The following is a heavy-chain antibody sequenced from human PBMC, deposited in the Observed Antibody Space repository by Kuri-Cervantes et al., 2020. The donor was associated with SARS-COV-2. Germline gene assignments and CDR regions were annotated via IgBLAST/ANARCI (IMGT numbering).Heavy chain of an antibody. D-gene: IGHD5-12*01. Sequence: GGSLSLACAVSGFTFRSSHMNWVRQAPGEGLEWISSISDWSLNIYYADSVKGRFNISRDNAKNSLFLQMNSLRVEDTVVYYCTRDRRRYSGDTSHFYMDVWGTGTTVTVSS. V-gene: IGHV3-48*01. J-gene: IGHJ6*03. CDR1: GFTFRSSH. CDR3: TRDRRRYSGDTSHFYMDV. CDR2: ISDWSLNI.